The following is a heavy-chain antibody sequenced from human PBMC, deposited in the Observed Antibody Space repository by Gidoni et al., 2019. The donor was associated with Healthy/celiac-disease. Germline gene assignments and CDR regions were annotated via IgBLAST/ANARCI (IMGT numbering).Heavy chain of an antibody. J-gene: IGHJ3*02. CDR1: GYTFTSYG. CDR2: ISAYKGNT. CDR3: ARDRGSRDAFDI. V-gene: IGHV1-18*01. D-gene: IGHD6-13*01. Sequence: QVQLVQSGAELKKPVASVKVSCKASGYTFTSYGSSWVRQAPGQGLELMGWISAYKGNTNYAQKLQGRVTMTTDTSTSTAYMELRSLRSDDTAVYYCARDRGSRDAFDIWGQGTMVTVSS.